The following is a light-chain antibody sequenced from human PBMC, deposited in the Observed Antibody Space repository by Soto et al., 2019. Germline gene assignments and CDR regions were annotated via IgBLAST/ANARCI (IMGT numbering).Light chain of an antibody. V-gene: IGKV3-11*01. J-gene: IGKJ4*01. Sequence: EIVLTQSPATLSSSPGERATLSCRASQSVSSYLAWYQQKPGQAPRLLIYDASNRATGIPARFSGSGPGTDFAHTSGSLEPEDVAVYYCHRHGNWPLTVGGGTKVEIK. CDR1: QSVSSY. CDR3: HRHGNWPLT. CDR2: DAS.